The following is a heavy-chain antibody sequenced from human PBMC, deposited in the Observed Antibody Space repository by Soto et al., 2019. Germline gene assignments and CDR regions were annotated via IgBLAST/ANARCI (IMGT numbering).Heavy chain of an antibody. Sequence: GGSLRLSCAASGFTFSSYWMSWVRQAPGKGLEWVANIKQDGSEKYYVDSVKGRFTISRDNAKNSLYLQMNSLRAEDTAVYYCARGNYDFWSGYSSYYYMDVWGKGTTVTVSS. CDR1: GFTFSSYW. CDR3: ARGNYDFWSGYSSYYYMDV. V-gene: IGHV3-7*01. J-gene: IGHJ6*03. CDR2: IKQDGSEK. D-gene: IGHD3-3*01.